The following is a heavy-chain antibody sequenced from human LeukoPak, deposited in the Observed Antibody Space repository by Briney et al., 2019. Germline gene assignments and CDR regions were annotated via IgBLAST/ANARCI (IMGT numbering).Heavy chain of an antibody. Sequence: AXXKVSCKASGYTFTGYYMHWVRQAPGQGLEWMGWINPNSGGTNYAQKFQGRVTMTRDTSISTAYMELSRLRSDDTAVYYCARTYYDYVWGSYRFHWFDPWGQGTLVTVSS. CDR2: INPNSGGT. CDR3: ARTYYDYVWGSYRFHWFDP. D-gene: IGHD3-16*02. V-gene: IGHV1-2*02. CDR1: GYTFTGYY. J-gene: IGHJ5*02.